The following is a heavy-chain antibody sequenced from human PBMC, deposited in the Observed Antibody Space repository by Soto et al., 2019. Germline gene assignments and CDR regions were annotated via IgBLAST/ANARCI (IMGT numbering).Heavy chain of an antibody. Sequence: SETLSLTCTVSGGSISSYYWSWIRQPPGKGLEWIGYIYYSGSTNYNPSLKSRVTISVDTSKNQFSLKLSSVTAADTAVYYCARVGFAMVRGVIGWFDPWGQGTLVTVSS. CDR2: IYYSGST. D-gene: IGHD3-10*01. CDR1: GGSISSYY. J-gene: IGHJ5*02. CDR3: ARVGFAMVRGVIGWFDP. V-gene: IGHV4-59*01.